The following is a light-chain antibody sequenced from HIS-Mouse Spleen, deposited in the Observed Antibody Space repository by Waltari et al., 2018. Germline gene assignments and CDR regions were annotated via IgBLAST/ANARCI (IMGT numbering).Light chain of an antibody. CDR3: CSYAGSYTGV. V-gene: IGLV2-11*01. J-gene: IGLJ1*01. Sequence: QSALTQPRSVSGSPGQSVTISCTGTSSDVGGYNYVSWYQQHPGQAPKLMIYDVSTRPSGVPDRVSGSKSGNTASLTISGLQAEDEADYYCCSYAGSYTGVFGTGTKVTVL. CDR2: DVS. CDR1: SSDVGGYNY.